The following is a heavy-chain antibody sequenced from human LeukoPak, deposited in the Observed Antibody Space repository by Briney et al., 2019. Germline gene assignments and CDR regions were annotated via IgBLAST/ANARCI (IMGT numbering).Heavy chain of an antibody. J-gene: IGHJ4*02. CDR2: ISSNGGST. CDR1: GFTFSSYA. CDR3: VKTGPRDTAMSHFDY. V-gene: IGHV3-64D*06. D-gene: IGHD5-18*01. Sequence: PGGSLRLSCSASGFTFSSYAMHWVRQAPGKGLEYVSAISSNGGSTYYADSVKGRFTIPRDNSKNTLYLQMSSLRAEDTAVYYCVKTGPRDTAMSHFDYWGQGTLVTVSS.